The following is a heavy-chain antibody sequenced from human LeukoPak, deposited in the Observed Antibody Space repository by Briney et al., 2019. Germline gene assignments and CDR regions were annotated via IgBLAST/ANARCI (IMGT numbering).Heavy chain of an antibody. V-gene: IGHV3-21*01. J-gene: IGHJ4*02. CDR1: GFTFSSXS. Sequence: PGGXXXXXXAXSGFTFSSXSMNWVRQAPGKGLEWVSSISSSSSYIYYADSVKGRFTISRDNAKNSLYLQMNSLRAEDTAVYYCARDKYSYGPLDYGDYWGQGTLVTVSS. D-gene: IGHD5-18*01. CDR2: ISSSSSYI. CDR3: ARDKYSYGPLDYGDY.